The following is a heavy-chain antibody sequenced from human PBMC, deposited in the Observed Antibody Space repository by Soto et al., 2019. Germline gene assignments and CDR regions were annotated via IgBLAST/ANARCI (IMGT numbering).Heavy chain of an antibody. D-gene: IGHD1-26*01. J-gene: IGHJ4*02. CDR2: ISAHNGNT. V-gene: IGHV1-18*01. CDR1: GYTFTSYG. Sequence: ASVKVSCKASGYTFTSYGITWVRQAPGQGLEWMGWISAHNGNTDYAQKLQGRVTVTRDTSTSTAYMELRSLRSDDTAVYYCASGRYGDYWGQGALVTVSS. CDR3: ASGRYGDY.